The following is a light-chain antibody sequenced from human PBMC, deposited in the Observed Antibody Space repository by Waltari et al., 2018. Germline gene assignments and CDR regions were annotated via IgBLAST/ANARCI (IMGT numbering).Light chain of an antibody. CDR2: EDT. V-gene: IGLV2-23*01. CDR3: CSYAGSTASIL. CDR1: SSDVGSHNL. Sequence: QSALTQPASVSGSPGQSITISCTGTSSDVGSHNLVSWYQHHPGKAPKLMIYEDTKRPSGGSNRCPSSKSGNTASLTISGLQAEDEADYYCCSYAGSTASILLGGGTKLTVL. J-gene: IGLJ2*01.